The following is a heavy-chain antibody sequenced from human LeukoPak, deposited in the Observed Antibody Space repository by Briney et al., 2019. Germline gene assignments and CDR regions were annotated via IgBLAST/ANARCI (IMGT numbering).Heavy chain of an antibody. V-gene: IGHV4-59*01. J-gene: IGHJ5*02. Sequence: SETLSLTCTVSGGSINTYYWSWIRQPPGEGLEWIGYIYYTGSTNYHPSLKSRVAFSVDTSENQISLKLTSVTAADTAVYYCARGIAVPENWFDPWGQGTLVTVSS. D-gene: IGHD6-19*01. CDR2: IYYTGST. CDR3: ARGIAVPENWFDP. CDR1: GGSINTYY.